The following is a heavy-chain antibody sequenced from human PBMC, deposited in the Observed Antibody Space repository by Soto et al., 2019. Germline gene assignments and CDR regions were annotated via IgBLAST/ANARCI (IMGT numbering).Heavy chain of an antibody. CDR3: VRDWSFAFDS. V-gene: IGHV3-48*01. CDR1: GFIFSSFT. Sequence: EVQLVASGGGLAQPGGSLRLSCAASGFIFSSFTMNWVRQAPGKGLVWISYIGSDLYYAASVKGRFTTSRDMAKNSLYLQLNSLRAEYSSVYYCVRDWSFAFDSWGQGTLVNFSS. CDR2: IGSDL. J-gene: IGHJ4*02.